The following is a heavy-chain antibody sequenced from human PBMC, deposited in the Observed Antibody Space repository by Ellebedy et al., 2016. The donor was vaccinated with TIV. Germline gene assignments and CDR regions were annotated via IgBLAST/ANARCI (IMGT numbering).Heavy chain of an antibody. V-gene: IGHV3-7*01. Sequence: GGSLRLSCTASEFTLTNYWMTWVRQAPGKGLEWVANINEAGTKKHYVDSVKGRFTISRDNAKNSLYLQMNSLRAEDTSVYYCATDGSYGDYRFPAHAFTMWGQGTLVTVSS. D-gene: IGHD4-17*01. CDR1: EFTLTNYW. CDR2: INEAGTKK. CDR3: ATDGSYGDYRFPAHAFTM. J-gene: IGHJ3*02.